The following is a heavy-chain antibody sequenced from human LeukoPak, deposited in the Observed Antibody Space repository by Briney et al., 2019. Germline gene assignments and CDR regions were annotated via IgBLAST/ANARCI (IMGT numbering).Heavy chain of an antibody. CDR3: ARDAGYGYDRFDY. CDR1: GFIFSTFG. D-gene: IGHD5-18*01. J-gene: IGHJ4*02. V-gene: IGHV3-7*01. CDR2: IKEDGSDK. Sequence: PGGSLRLSCVASGFIFSTFGMHWVRQAPGKGLEWVANIKEDGSDKNYVESMKGRYTISRDNAQNSLYLQMNRLGVEDTAVYYCARDAGYGYDRFDYWGQGTQVTVSS.